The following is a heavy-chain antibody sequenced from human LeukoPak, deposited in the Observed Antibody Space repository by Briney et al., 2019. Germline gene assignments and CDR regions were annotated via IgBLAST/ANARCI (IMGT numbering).Heavy chain of an antibody. V-gene: IGHV3-13*04. CDR1: GFTFSSYD. CDR2: IGTAGDT. Sequence: GGSLRLSCAASGFTFSSYDMHWVRQPTGKGLEWVSVIGTAGDTYYPGSVKGRFTISRENAKNSLYLQINSLRAGDTAVYYCARGTNYDILTGYYTGRGSWYFDLWGRGTLVTVSS. CDR3: ARGTNYDILTGYYTGRGSWYFDL. D-gene: IGHD3-9*01. J-gene: IGHJ2*01.